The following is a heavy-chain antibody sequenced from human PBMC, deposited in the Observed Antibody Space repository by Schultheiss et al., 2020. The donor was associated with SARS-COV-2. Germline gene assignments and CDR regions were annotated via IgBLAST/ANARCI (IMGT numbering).Heavy chain of an antibody. J-gene: IGHJ4*02. Sequence: SQTLSLTCAVSGGSISSGGYSWSWIRQPPGKGLEWIGYIYHSGSTYYNPSLKSRVTISVDRSKNQFSLKLSSVTAADTAVYYCARVPSADDSSGYCVDYWGQGTLVTVSS. CDR2: IYHSGST. V-gene: IGHV4-30-2*01. D-gene: IGHD3-22*01. CDR3: ARVPSADDSSGYCVDY. CDR1: GGSISSGGYS.